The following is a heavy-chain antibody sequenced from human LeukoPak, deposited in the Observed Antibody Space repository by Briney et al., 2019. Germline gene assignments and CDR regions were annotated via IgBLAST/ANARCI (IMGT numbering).Heavy chain of an antibody. CDR2: IYYSGST. CDR3: ARWAGYYYYMDV. Sequence: SETLSLTCTVSGGSISSYYWSWIRQPPGKGLEWTGYIYYSGSTNYNPSLKSRVTISVDTSKNQFSLKLSSVTAADTAVYYCARWAGYYYYMDVWGKGTTVTVSS. CDR1: GGSISSYY. J-gene: IGHJ6*03. V-gene: IGHV4-59*01.